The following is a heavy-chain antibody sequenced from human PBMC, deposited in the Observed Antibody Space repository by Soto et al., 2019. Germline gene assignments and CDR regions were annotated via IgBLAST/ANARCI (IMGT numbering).Heavy chain of an antibody. Sequence: QVQLQESGPGLVKPSGTLSLTCAVSGGSISSSNWWSWVRQPPGKGLEWIGEIYHSGSTNYNPSLKSRVTISVDKSKNQFSLKLSSVTAADTAVYYCARGGIAAAGIRRGRPNWFDPWGQGTLVTVSS. D-gene: IGHD6-13*01. CDR1: GGSISSSNW. J-gene: IGHJ5*02. V-gene: IGHV4-4*02. CDR2: IYHSGST. CDR3: ARGGIAAAGIRRGRPNWFDP.